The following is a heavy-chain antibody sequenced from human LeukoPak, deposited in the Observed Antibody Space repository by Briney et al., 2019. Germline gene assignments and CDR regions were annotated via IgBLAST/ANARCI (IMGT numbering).Heavy chain of an antibody. D-gene: IGHD4-23*01. J-gene: IGHJ4*02. CDR2: ITDSGGST. Sequence: GGSLRLSCAASGFTFSSYAMTWVRQAPGKGLEWVSGITDSGGSTYLTDSVKGRFTISRDNSKNTVYLQMNCLRPEDTAVYYCAKGSAGSNYYFDYWGQGTLVTVSS. CDR1: GFTFSSYA. V-gene: IGHV3-23*01. CDR3: AKGSAGSNYYFDY.